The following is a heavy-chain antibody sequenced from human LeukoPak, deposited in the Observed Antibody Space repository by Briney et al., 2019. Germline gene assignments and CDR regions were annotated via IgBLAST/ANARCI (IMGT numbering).Heavy chain of an antibody. J-gene: IGHJ4*02. D-gene: IGHD1-26*01. V-gene: IGHV3-23*01. CDR1: GFTFSTDA. CDR3: AKENSGSYFFDY. CDR2: INSDGDRK. Sequence: GGSLRLSCAASGFTFSTDAMHWVRQAPGKGPEWVAYINSDGDRKDYADSVKGRFTVSRDNSGNTLFLQMSSLRAEDTAVYYCAKENSGSYFFDYWGQGNQVTVSS.